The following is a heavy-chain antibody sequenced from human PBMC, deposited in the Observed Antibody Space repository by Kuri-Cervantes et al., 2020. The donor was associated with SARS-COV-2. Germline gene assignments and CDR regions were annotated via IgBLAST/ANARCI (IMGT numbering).Heavy chain of an antibody. V-gene: IGHV4-30-4*08. CDR1: GYSISSGYY. J-gene: IGHJ4*02. CDR2: IYYSGST. D-gene: IGHD5-18*01. Sequence: LRLSCTVSGYSISSGYYWGWIRQPSGKGLEWIGYIYYSGSTYYNPSLKSRVTISVDTSKNQFSLKLSSVTAADTAVYYCARDGGLHEGYSYGYIDYWGQGTLVTVSS. CDR3: ARDGGLHEGYSYGYIDY.